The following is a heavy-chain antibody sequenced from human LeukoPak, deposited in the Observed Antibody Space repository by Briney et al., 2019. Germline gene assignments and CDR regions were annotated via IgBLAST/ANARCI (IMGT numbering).Heavy chain of an antibody. D-gene: IGHD2-15*01. CDR2: ISYDGSNK. Sequence: GGSLRLSCAASGFTFSSYAMHWVRQAPGKGLEWVAVISYDGSNKYYADSVKGRFTISRDNSKNTLYLQMNSLRAEDTAVYCCARDLADYFDYWGQGTLVTVSS. CDR1: GFTFSSYA. V-gene: IGHV3-30*04. J-gene: IGHJ4*02. CDR3: ARDLADYFDY.